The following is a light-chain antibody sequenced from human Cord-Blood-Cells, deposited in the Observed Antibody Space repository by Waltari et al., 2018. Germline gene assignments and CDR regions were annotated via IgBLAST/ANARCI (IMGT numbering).Light chain of an antibody. J-gene: IGKJ1*01. V-gene: IGKV1-8*01. CDR1: QGISSY. CDR3: QQYYSYPST. Sequence: ALRLTQSPSSFSAPTRDSVTITCRASQGISSYLAWYQQKPGKAPKLLIYAVSTLQSGVPSRFRGSGSGTDFTLTISCLQSEDFATYYCQQYYSYPSTFGQGTKVEIK. CDR2: AVS.